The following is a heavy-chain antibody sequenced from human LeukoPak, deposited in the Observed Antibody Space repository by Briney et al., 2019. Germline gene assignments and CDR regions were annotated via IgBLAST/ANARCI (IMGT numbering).Heavy chain of an antibody. V-gene: IGHV4-59*08. Sequence: SETLSLTCTVSGGSISSYYWSWIRQPPGKGLEWIGCSSDSGSANSNPSLNSRVTISVDTSKNQFSLKVRSVTAADTAVYYCARHGVDYTFDYWGQGTLITVSS. CDR1: GGSISSYY. D-gene: IGHD4-11*01. J-gene: IGHJ4*02. CDR2: SSDSGSA. CDR3: ARHGVDYTFDY.